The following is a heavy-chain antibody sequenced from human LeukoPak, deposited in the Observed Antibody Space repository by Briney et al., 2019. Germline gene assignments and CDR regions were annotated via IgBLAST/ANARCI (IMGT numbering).Heavy chain of an antibody. V-gene: IGHV3-33*01. CDR3: ARDSWFLDY. Sequence: PPGGSLRLSCAAPGFTFSSYDMHWVRQAPAKGLEWVAVIWYDGSNKYYADSVKGRFTISRDNSNNTLYLQMNSLRAEDTAVYYWARDSWFLDYWGQGTLVTVS. CDR2: IWYDGSNK. D-gene: IGHD6-13*01. CDR1: GFTFSSYD. J-gene: IGHJ4*02.